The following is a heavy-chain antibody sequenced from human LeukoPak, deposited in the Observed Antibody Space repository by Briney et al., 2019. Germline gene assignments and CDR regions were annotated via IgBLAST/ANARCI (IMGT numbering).Heavy chain of an antibody. CDR3: SGQRAGTVIDY. CDR2: ISGSGGST. CDR1: GFTFSSYA. Sequence: PGGSLRLSCAASGFTFSSYAMSWVRQAPGKGLEWVSAISGSGGSTYYADSVKGRFTISRDNSKNTLYLQMNILRAEDTAGYDWSGQRAGTVIDYWGQGPLVTVSS. J-gene: IGHJ4*02. D-gene: IGHD6-13*01. V-gene: IGHV3-23*01.